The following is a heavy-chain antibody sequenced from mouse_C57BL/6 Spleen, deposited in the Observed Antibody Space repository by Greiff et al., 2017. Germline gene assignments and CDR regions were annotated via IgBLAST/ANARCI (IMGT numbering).Heavy chain of an antibody. J-gene: IGHJ4*01. V-gene: IGHV1-55*01. CDR2: IYPGSGST. CDR1: GYTFTSYW. Sequence: QVQLQQPGAELVKPGASVKMSCKASGYTFTSYWITWVKQRPGQGLEWIGDIYPGSGSTNYNEKFKSKATLTVDTSSSTAYMQLSSLTSEDSAVYYCARGGYYSDAMGYWGQGTSVTVSS. CDR3: ARGGYYSDAMGY. D-gene: IGHD2-12*01.